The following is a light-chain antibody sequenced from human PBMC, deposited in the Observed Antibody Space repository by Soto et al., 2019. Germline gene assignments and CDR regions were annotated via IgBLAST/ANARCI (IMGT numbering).Light chain of an antibody. J-gene: IGKJ5*01. CDR2: DAS. CDR1: QSVSSNY. CDR3: QQSDT. Sequence: GLTQSPSTPCLSXXEXXTLSCGASQSVSSNYLAWYQQKPGLAPRLVIYDASSRATGIPDRFSGSGSGTDFTLTISRLEPEDFAVYYCQQSDTFGQGTRLEIK. V-gene: IGKV3D-20*01.